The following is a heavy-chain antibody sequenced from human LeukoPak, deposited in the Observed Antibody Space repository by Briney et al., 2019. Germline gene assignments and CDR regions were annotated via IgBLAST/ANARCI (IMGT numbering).Heavy chain of an antibody. J-gene: IGHJ4*02. D-gene: IGHD2-15*01. CDR1: EFSVGSNY. Sequence: PGGSLRLSCAASEFSVGSNYMTWVRQAPGKGLEWVSLIYSGGSTYYADSVKGRFTISRDNSKNTLYLQMNSLKTEDTAVYYCTTYFVVVVSTTHGRYYFDYWGQGTLVTVSS. CDR3: TTYFVVVVSTTHGRYYFDY. CDR2: IYSGGST. V-gene: IGHV3-66*01.